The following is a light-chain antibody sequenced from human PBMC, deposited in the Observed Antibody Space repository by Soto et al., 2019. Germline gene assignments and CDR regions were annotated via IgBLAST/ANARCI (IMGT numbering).Light chain of an antibody. CDR2: GAS. J-gene: IGKJ1*01. V-gene: IGKV3-20*01. CDR1: QSVSSY. CDR3: QQYGSSPKT. Sequence: EIVLTQSPATLSLCPGERATLSCRASQSVSSYLAWYQQKPGQAPRLLIYGASSRATGIPDRFSGSGSGTDFTLTISRLEPEDFAVYYCQQYGSSPKTFGQGTKVDI.